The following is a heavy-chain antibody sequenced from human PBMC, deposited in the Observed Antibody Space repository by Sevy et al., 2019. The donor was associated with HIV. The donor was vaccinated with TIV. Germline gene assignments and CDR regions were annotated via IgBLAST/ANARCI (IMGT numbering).Heavy chain of an antibody. J-gene: IGHJ6*02. D-gene: IGHD3-3*01. CDR1: GFTVSSNY. CDR3: ATTTSTYYDFWSGSLRMDV. V-gene: IGHV3-53*01. CDR2: IYSGGST. Sequence: GGSLRLSCAASGFTVSSNYMSWVRQAPGKGLEWVSVIYSGGSTYYADSVKGRFTISRDNSKNPLYLQMNSLRAEDTAVYYCATTTSTYYDFWSGSLRMDVWGQGTTVTVSS.